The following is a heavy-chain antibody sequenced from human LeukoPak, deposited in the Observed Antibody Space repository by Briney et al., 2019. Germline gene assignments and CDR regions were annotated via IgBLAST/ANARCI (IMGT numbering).Heavy chain of an antibody. V-gene: IGHV3-23*01. CDR3: AKRGSYGSGSYFDY. CDR2: VSYTGATT. CDR1: GFLFTSHA. J-gene: IGHJ4*02. Sequence: GGSLRLSCAASGFLFTSHAMSWVRQAPGKGLEWVSSVSYTGATTYYADSVKGRFTISRDNSKNTVFLQMNSLRADDTAIYYCAKRGSYGSGSYFDYWGQGALVTVSS. D-gene: IGHD3-10*01.